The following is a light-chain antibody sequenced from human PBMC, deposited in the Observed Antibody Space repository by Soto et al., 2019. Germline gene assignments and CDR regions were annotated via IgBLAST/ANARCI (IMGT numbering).Light chain of an antibody. J-gene: IGKJ1*01. CDR1: QSFSSSY. Sequence: TQSPGTLPLSPGERATLSCRASQSFSSSYLAWYQQKPGQAPRLLIYETSSRATGIPDRFSGSGSQTDFTLTISRLEPEDFAVYYCQQYGTSPRTFGQGTKVDIK. V-gene: IGKV3-20*01. CDR3: QQYGTSPRT. CDR2: ETS.